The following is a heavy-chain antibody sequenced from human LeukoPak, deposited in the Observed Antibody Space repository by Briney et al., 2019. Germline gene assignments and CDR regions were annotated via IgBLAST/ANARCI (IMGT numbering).Heavy chain of an antibody. D-gene: IGHD3-22*01. CDR1: GYTFTGYY. J-gene: IGHJ1*01. CDR2: INPNSGGT. Sequence: ASVKVSCKASGYTFTGYYMHWVRQAPGQGLEWMGWINPNSGGTNYAQKFQGRVTMTRDTSISTAYMELSRLRSDDTAVYYCARASYGSSGYCSRTEYFQHWGQGTLVTVSS. V-gene: IGHV1-2*02. CDR3: ARASYGSSGYCSRTEYFQH.